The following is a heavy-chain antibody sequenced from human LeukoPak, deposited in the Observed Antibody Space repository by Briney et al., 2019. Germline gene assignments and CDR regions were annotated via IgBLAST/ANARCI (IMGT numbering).Heavy chain of an antibody. CDR2: IYPGDSDT. J-gene: IGHJ5*02. D-gene: IGHD3-16*01. CDR1: GYSFNTYW. V-gene: IGHV5-51*01. Sequence: GESLKISCNGSGYSFNTYWVGWVRQTPGKGLEWMGIIYPGDSDTRYSPSFQGQVTISADRSISTAYLQWSSLKASDTAMYYCARDGVLGNWFDPWGQGTLVTVSS. CDR3: ARDGVLGNWFDP.